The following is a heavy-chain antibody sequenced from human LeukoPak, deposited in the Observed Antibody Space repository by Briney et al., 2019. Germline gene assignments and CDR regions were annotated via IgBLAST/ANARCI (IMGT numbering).Heavy chain of an antibody. CDR2: MDSAGNTI. CDR3: RGGHYDGRE. CDR1: EFILSDYW. V-gene: IGHV3-74*01. Sequence: GGSLRLSCAVSEFILSDYWMHWVRQAPGEGLVWVSRMDSAGNTITYADSVKGRFIISRDNAKNTLFLQMNSLRAEDTAVYYCRGGHYDGREWGQGTLVTVSS. D-gene: IGHD3-3*01. J-gene: IGHJ4*02.